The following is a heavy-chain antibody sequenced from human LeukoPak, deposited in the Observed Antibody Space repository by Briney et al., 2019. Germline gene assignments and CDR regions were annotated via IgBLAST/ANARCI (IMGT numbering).Heavy chain of an antibody. CDR2: IKQDGSEK. D-gene: IGHD3-16*01. CDR3: ARDLGHGDYYYYMDV. V-gene: IGHV3-7*01. J-gene: IGHJ6*03. CDR1: GFSFSYYC. Sequence: QPGGSLRLSCAASGFSFSYYCMSWVRQAPGKGLEWVANIKQDGSEKYYVDSVKGRFTISRDNAKNSLYLQMNSLRAEDTAVYYCARDLGHGDYYYYMDVWGKGTTVTVSS.